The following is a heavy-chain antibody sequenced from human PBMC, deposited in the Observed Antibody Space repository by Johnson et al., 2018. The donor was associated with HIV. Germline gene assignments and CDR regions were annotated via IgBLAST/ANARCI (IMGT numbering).Heavy chain of an antibody. CDR1: GFTFSGSA. J-gene: IGHJ3*02. V-gene: IGHV3-30*04. CDR3: ARQTRRAFDI. CDR2: ISYDGNNK. Sequence: QVQLVESGGGLVQPGGSLKLSCAASGFTFSGSAMHWVRQAPGKGLEWVAVISYDGNNKYYADSVKGRFTISRDNSKNTLYLQMNSLRAEDTAVYSCARQTRRAFDIWGQGTMVTVSS.